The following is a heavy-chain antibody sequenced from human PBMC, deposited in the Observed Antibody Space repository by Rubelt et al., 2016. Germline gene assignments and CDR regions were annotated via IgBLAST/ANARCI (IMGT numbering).Heavy chain of an antibody. D-gene: IGHD1-26*01. Sequence: RNYGMHWVRQAPGKGLEWVALIYYDGSNKYCADSVKGRFTISRDNSKNTRYLQMNSLRAEDTAVYYCAGVRSGSDGYWYFDLWGRGTLVTVSS. CDR3: AGVRSGSDGYWYFDL. V-gene: IGHV3-33*01. J-gene: IGHJ2*01. CDR1: RNYG. CDR2: IYYDGSNK.